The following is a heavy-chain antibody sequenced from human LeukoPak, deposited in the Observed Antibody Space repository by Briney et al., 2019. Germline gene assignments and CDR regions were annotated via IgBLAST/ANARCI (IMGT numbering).Heavy chain of an antibody. V-gene: IGHV1-8*01. Sequence: ASVKVSCKTSGFIFSTYDIRWVRQAAGQGLEWMGYMNPKNGNADYAQMFQGRLSLTRDITTSTAYMELNSLRPDDTAVYYCTRGFYSGSSDFWGQGTLITVSS. CDR1: GFIFSTYD. CDR3: TRGFYSGSSDF. J-gene: IGHJ4*02. CDR2: MNPKNGNA. D-gene: IGHD1-26*01.